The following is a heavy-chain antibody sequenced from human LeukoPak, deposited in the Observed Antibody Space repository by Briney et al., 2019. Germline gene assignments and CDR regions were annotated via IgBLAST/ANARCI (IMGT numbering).Heavy chain of an antibody. CDR2: IWYDGSNK. V-gene: IGHV3-33*01. CDR3: ARGSLFVYYFDY. J-gene: IGHJ4*02. Sequence: GGSLRLSCAASGLTFSSYGMHWVRQAPGKGLEWVAVIWYDGSNKYYADSVKGRFTISRDNSKNTLYLQMNSLRAEDTAVYYCARGSLFVYYFDYWGQGTLVTVSS. CDR1: GLTFSSYG.